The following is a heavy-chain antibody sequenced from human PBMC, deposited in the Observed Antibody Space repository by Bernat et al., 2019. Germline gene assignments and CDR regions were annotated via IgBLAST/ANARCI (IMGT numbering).Heavy chain of an antibody. CDR2: VRYDGTDT. Sequence: QLVESGGGVVQPGGSLRLSCAASGFTFSTYGMHWVRQAPGKGLEWVAFVRYDGTDTYYATSVKGRFTITRDNSKNTLHLQMNSLRVEDTAVYYCARLLWSQGYADYWGQGTLVTVSS. CDR1: GFTFSTYG. J-gene: IGHJ4*02. D-gene: IGHD3-10*01. CDR3: ARLLWSQGYADY. V-gene: IGHV3-30*02.